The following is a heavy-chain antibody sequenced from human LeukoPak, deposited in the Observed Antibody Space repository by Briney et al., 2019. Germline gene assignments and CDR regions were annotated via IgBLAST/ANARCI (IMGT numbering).Heavy chain of an antibody. J-gene: IGHJ3*02. CDR2: IYYSGST. CDR1: GGSISSSSYY. V-gene: IGHV4-39*01. D-gene: IGHD3-3*01. Sequence: SETLSLTCTVSGGSISSSSYYWGWIRQPPGKGLEWIGSIYYSGSTYYNPSLKSRVTISVDTSKNQFSLKLSSVTAADTAVYYCARHPQAWSGRRAFDIWGQGTMVTVSS. CDR3: ARHPQAWSGRRAFDI.